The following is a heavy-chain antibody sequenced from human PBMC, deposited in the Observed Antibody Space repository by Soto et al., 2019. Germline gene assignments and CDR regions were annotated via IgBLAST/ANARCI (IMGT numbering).Heavy chain of an antibody. J-gene: IGHJ4*02. D-gene: IGHD6-19*01. CDR2: IYYIGST. V-gene: IGHV4-31*03. Sequence: SETLSLTCTVSGGSISSGGYYWSWIRQHPGKGLEWIGYIYYIGSTYYNPSLKSRVTISVDTSKNQFSLKLSSVTAADTAVYYCARWYSSQGFDYWGQGTLVTVSS. CDR3: ARWYSSQGFDY. CDR1: GGSISSGGYY.